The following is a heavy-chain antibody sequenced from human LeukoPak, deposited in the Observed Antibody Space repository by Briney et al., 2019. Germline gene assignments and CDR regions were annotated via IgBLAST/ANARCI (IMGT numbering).Heavy chain of an antibody. J-gene: IGHJ4*02. V-gene: IGHV1-69*13. Sequence: GASVKVSCKASGGTFSSYAINWVRQAPGQGLEWMGGIIPIFGTANYAQKFQGRVTITADESTSTAYMELSSLRSEDTAVYYCARDDYDSSGYYSDYWGQGTLVTVSS. CDR3: ARDDYDSSGYYSDY. CDR2: IIPIFGTA. CDR1: GGTFSSYA. D-gene: IGHD3-22*01.